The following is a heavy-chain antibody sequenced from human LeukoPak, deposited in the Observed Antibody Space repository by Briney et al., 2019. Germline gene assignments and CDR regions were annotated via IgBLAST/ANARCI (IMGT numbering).Heavy chain of an antibody. CDR1: GFTFSDYY. J-gene: IGHJ4*02. V-gene: IGHV3-11*05. Sequence: GGSLRLSCAASGFTFSDYYMSWIRQAPGKGLEWVSYISSSSSFTNYADSVWGRFTISRDNAENSLFLQMNSLRAEDTAVYYCARDGDYNSTGGVDYWGQGTLVTVS. CDR3: ARDGDYNSTGGVDY. D-gene: IGHD3-22*01. CDR2: ISSSSSFT.